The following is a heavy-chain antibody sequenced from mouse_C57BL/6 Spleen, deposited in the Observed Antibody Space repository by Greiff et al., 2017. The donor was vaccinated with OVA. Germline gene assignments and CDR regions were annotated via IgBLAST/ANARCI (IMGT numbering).Heavy chain of an antibody. D-gene: IGHD1-1*01. Sequence: QVQLQQSGAELVRPGASVKLSCKASGYTFTDYYINWVKQRPGQGLEWIARIYPGSGNTYYNEKFKGKATLTAEKSSSTAYMQLSSLTSEDSAVYFCARITTGVGFAYWGQGTLVTVSA. J-gene: IGHJ3*01. CDR1: GYTFTDYY. CDR3: ARITTGVGFAY. V-gene: IGHV1-76*01. CDR2: IYPGSGNT.